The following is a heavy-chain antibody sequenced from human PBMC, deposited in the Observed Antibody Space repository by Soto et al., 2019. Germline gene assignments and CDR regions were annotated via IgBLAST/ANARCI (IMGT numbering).Heavy chain of an antibody. J-gene: IGHJ4*02. CDR2: IYYSGST. CDR1: GGSISSYY. V-gene: IGHV4-59*12. Sequence: PSETLSLTCTVSGGSISSYYWSWIRRPPGKGLEWIGYIYYSGSTNYNPSLKSRVTISVDRSKNQFSLKLTSVTAADTAVYYCARAGDSSGPVALGYWGQGTLVTVSS. D-gene: IGHD6-19*01. CDR3: ARAGDSSGPVALGY.